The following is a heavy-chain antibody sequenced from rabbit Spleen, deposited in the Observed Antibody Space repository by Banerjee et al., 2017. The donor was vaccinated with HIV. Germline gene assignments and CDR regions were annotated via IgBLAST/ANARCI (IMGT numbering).Heavy chain of an antibody. Sequence: QEQLEESGGDLVKPEGSLTLTCTASGFSFSSKYWIYWVRQAPGKGLEWIACIDGGSGSTYYASWAKGRFTISKTSSTVDVKMTSLTAADTATYFCARDSGSNPYIDVYFKLWGPGTLVTVS. CDR2: IDGGSGST. CDR3: ARDSGSNPYIDVYFKL. D-gene: IGHD4-2*01. J-gene: IGHJ4*01. V-gene: IGHV1S45*01. CDR1: GFSFSSKYW.